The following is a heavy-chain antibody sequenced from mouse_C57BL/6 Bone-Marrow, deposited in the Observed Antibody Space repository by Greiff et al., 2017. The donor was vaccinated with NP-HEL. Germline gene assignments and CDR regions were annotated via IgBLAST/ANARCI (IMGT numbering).Heavy chain of an antibody. CDR1: GFTFSSYA. Sequence: EVQGVESGGGLVKPGGSLKLSCAASGFTFSSYAMSWVRQTPEKRLEWVATISDGGSYTYYPDNVKGRFTISRDNAKNNLYLQMSHLKSEDTAMYYCAREGGYKGNMDYWGQGTSVTVSS. J-gene: IGHJ4*01. CDR3: AREGGYKGNMDY. CDR2: ISDGGSYT. V-gene: IGHV5-4*01. D-gene: IGHD3-1*01.